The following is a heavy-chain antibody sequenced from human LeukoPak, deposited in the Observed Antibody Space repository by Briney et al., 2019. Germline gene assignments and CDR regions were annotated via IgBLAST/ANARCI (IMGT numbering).Heavy chain of an antibody. CDR1: GGTFSSYA. V-gene: IGHV1-69*13. CDR3: ARVEGVTTVTTIYYYGMDV. J-gene: IGHJ6*02. CDR2: IIPIFGTA. D-gene: IGHD4-17*01. Sequence: ASVKVSCKASGGTFSSYAISWVRQAPGQGLEWMGGIIPIFGTANYAQKFQGRVTITADESTSTAYMELSSLRSEDTAVYYCARVEGVTTVTTIYYYGMDVWGQGTTVTVSS.